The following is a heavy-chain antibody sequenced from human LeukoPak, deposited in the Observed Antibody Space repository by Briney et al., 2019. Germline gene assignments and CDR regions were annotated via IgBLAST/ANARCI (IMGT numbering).Heavy chain of an antibody. CDR3: AKGGHIVATITFDY. CDR1: GFTFSSYA. CDR2: ISGSGGST. J-gene: IGHJ4*02. Sequence: GGSLRLSCAASGFTFSSYAMSWVRQAPGKGLEWVPAISGSGGSTYYADSVKGRFTISRDNSENTLYLQMNSLRAEDTAVYYCAKGGHIVATITFDYWGQGTLVTVSS. D-gene: IGHD5-12*01. V-gene: IGHV3-23*01.